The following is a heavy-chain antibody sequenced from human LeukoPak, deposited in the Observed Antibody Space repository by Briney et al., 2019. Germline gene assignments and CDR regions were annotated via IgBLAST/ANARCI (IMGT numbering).Heavy chain of an antibody. V-gene: IGHV3-66*01. Sequence: PGGSLRLSCAASGFTRSSNYMSWVRQAPGKGLEWVSVIYSGGSTYYADSVKGRFTISRDYSKNTLFLQMNSLRADDTAVYYCARGETNPFDYWGQGILVTVSS. CDR3: ARGETNPFDY. CDR1: GFTRSSNY. J-gene: IGHJ4*02. CDR2: IYSGGST.